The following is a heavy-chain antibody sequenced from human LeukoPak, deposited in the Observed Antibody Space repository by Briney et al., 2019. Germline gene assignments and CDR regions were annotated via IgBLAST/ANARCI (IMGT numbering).Heavy chain of an antibody. CDR2: ISSSGSTI. D-gene: IGHD3-22*01. V-gene: IGHV3-48*03. CDR3: ARGVYYDSSGYPDAFDI. Sequence: GGSLRLSCAASGFTFSSYEMNWVRQAPGKGLEWVSYISSSGSTIYYADSVKGRFTISRDNAKNSLYLQMNSLRAEDTAVYYCARGVYYDSSGYPDAFDIWGQGTMVTVSS. CDR1: GFTFSSYE. J-gene: IGHJ3*02.